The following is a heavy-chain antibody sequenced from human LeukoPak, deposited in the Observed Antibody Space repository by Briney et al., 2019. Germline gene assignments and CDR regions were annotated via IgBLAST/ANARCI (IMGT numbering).Heavy chain of an antibody. CDR3: ARHRATYYYDSSGYYGFDY. V-gene: IGHV4-39*01. Sequence: SETLSLTCTVSGGSISSSSYYWGWIRQPPGKELEWIGSIYYSGSTYYNPSLKSRVTISVDTSKNQFSLKLSSVTAADTAVYYCARHRATYYYDSSGYYGFDYWGQGTLVTVSS. J-gene: IGHJ4*02. D-gene: IGHD3-22*01. CDR1: GGSISSSSYY. CDR2: IYYSGST.